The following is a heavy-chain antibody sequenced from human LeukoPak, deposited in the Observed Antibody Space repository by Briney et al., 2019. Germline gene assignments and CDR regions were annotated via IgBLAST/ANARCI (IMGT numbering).Heavy chain of an antibody. CDR3: ARDQGYYYDSSGPAYLDY. CDR2: ISSSSSYI. Sequence: GGSLRLSCAASGFTFSSYSMNWVRQAPGKGLEWVSSISSSSSYIYYADSVKGRFTISRDNAKNSLYLQMNSLRAEDTAVYYCARDQGYYYDSSGPAYLDYWGQGTLVTVSS. CDR1: GFTFSSYS. D-gene: IGHD3-22*01. J-gene: IGHJ4*02. V-gene: IGHV3-21*01.